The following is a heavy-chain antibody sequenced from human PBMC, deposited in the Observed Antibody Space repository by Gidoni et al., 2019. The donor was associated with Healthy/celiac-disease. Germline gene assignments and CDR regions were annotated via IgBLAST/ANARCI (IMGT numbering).Heavy chain of an antibody. CDR2: ISGSGGST. D-gene: IGHD3-9*01. J-gene: IGHJ4*02. V-gene: IGHV3-23*04. CDR3: AKDHGYYDILTGYYAIGWFDY. Sequence: EVQLVESGGGLVQPGGSLRLSCAPSGFPFSSYALSWVRQAPGKGLEWVSAISGSGGSTYYADSVKGRFTISRDNSKNTLYLQMNSLRAEDTAVYYCAKDHGYYDILTGYYAIGWFDYWGQGTLVTVSS. CDR1: GFPFSSYA.